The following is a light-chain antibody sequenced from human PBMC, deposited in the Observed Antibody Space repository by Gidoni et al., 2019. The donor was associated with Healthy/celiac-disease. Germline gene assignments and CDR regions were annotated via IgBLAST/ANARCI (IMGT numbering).Light chain of an antibody. V-gene: IGKV1-5*03. CDR2: KAS. CDR3: QQYNSYSL. Sequence: DIQMTQSPSTLSASVGDRVTITCRASQSISSWLAWYQQKPGKAPKLLIYKASSLESGVPSRCSGSGSGTEFTLTISSLQPDDFATYYCQQYNSYSLFGQGTKVEIK. J-gene: IGKJ1*01. CDR1: QSISSW.